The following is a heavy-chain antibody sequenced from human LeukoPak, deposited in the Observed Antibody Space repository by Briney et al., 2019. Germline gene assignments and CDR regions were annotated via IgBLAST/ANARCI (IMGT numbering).Heavy chain of an antibody. Sequence: GASVKVSCKASGYTFTGYYMHWVRQAPGQGLEWMGWINPNSDGTNYAQKFQGRVTMTRDTSISTAYMELSRLRSDDTAVYYCARHHIWSGYSVYYYMDVWGKGTTVTVSS. J-gene: IGHJ6*03. CDR1: GYTFTGYY. CDR2: INPNSDGT. CDR3: ARHHIWSGYSVYYYMDV. D-gene: IGHD3-3*02. V-gene: IGHV1-2*02.